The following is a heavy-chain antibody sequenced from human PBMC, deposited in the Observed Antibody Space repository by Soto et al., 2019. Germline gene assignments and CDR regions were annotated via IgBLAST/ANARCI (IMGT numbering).Heavy chain of an antibody. J-gene: IGHJ4*02. CDR2: IYYSGST. CDR3: ARQMIVGALDY. Sequence: LSLTCTVSGGSISSSSYYWGWIRQPPGKGLEWIGSIYYSGSTYYNPSLKSRVTISVDTSKNQFSLKLSSVTAADTAVYYCARQMIVGALDYWGQGTLVTVSS. V-gene: IGHV4-39*01. D-gene: IGHD1-26*01. CDR1: GGSISSSSYY.